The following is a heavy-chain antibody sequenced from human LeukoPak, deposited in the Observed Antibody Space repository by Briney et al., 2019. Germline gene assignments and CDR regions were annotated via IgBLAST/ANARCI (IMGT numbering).Heavy chain of an antibody. CDR3: ARDGLQQGKSITMIAAGDFDY. CDR1: GFTFSSYA. D-gene: IGHD3-22*01. V-gene: IGHV3-48*02. Sequence: GGSLRLSCAASGFTFSSYAMHWVRQAPGKGLERVSYISSSSSTIYYADSVKGRFTISRDNAKNSLYLQMNSLRDEDTAVYYCARDGLQQGKSITMIAAGDFDYWGQGTLVTVSS. CDR2: ISSSSSTI. J-gene: IGHJ4*02.